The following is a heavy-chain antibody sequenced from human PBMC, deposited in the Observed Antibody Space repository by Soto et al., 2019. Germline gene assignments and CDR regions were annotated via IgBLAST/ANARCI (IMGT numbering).Heavy chain of an antibody. J-gene: IGHJ3*02. D-gene: IGHD6-13*01. Sequence: PSETLSLTCTVSGGSISSSSYYWGWIRQPPGKGLEWIGSIYYSGSTYYNPSLKSRVTVSVDTSKNPFSLKLSSVTAADTAVYYCASIAAAGTGDAFDIWGQGTMVTVSS. CDR2: IYYSGST. CDR3: ASIAAAGTGDAFDI. V-gene: IGHV4-39*01. CDR1: GGSISSSSYY.